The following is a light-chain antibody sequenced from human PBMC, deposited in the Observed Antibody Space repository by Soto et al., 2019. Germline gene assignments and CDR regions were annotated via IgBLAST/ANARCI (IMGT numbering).Light chain of an antibody. V-gene: IGKV3-20*01. CDR2: GAS. J-gene: IGKJ1*01. CDR1: QSISSSY. CDR3: QQYGSSSWT. Sequence: EIVLTQSPGTLSLSPGKRATLSCRASQSISSSYLAWYQQRPGQAPRLLIYGASSGATGIPDRFSGSGSGTEFTLTISRLEPEDFAVYYCQQYGSSSWTFGQGTKVEIK.